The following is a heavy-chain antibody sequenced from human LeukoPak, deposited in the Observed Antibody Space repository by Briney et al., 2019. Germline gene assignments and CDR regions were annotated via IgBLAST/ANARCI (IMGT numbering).Heavy chain of an antibody. V-gene: IGHV3-21*01. Sequence: GGSLRVSCAASEFTFSTYSMNWVRQAPGKGLEWVSSISSSGSYIYYADSVQGRFTISRDNAKNSLYLQMNSLRAEDTAVYYCAIDLRALYYGSGSSYYFAYWGQGTLVTVSS. D-gene: IGHD3-10*01. CDR1: EFTFSTYS. CDR2: ISSSGSYI. CDR3: AIDLRALYYGSGSSYYFAY. J-gene: IGHJ4*02.